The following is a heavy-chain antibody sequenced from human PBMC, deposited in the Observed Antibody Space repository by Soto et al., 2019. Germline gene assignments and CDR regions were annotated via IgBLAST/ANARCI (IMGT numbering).Heavy chain of an antibody. Sequence: EVQLLESGGGLVQPGGSLRLSCAASGFTFSSYAMSWVRQAPGKGLEWVSAISGSGGSTYYADSVKGRFTISRDNSKNTLYLQMNSLSAEDTAVYYCASAARGYYSYGMDGWGPGTTVTVSS. J-gene: IGHJ6*02. CDR3: ASAARGYYSYGMDG. CDR2: ISGSGGST. CDR1: GFTFSSYA. D-gene: IGHD3-10*01. V-gene: IGHV3-23*01.